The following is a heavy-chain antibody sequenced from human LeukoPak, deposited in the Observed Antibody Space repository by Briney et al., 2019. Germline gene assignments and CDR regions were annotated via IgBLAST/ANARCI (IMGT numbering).Heavy chain of an antibody. CDR2: VFVSDGST. V-gene: IGHV3-23*01. CDR3: AKVSRGYCRGGTCYYYYGMDV. CDR1: GFTFSSYA. Sequence: GGSLRLSCAASGFTFSSYAMSWVRQAPGKGLEWVSSVFVSDGSTYYADSVKGRFTISRDNSKNTLYLQMNSLRAEDAAVYYCAKVSRGYCRGGTCYYYYGMDVWGQGTLVTVSS. J-gene: IGHJ6*02. D-gene: IGHD2-15*01.